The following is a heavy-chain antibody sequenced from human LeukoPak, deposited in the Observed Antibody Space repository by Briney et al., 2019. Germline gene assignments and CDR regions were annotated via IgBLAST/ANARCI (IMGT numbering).Heavy chain of an antibody. V-gene: IGHV4-39*01. J-gene: IGHJ4*02. CDR2: IYYSGST. Sequence: SETLSLTCTVSGGSISSSSYYWGWIRQPPGKGLEWIGSIYYSGSTYYNPSLKSRVTISVDTSKNQFSLKLSSVTAADTAVCYCASHDYGSGSYYNYWGQGTLVTVSS. CDR1: GGSISSSSYY. D-gene: IGHD3-10*01. CDR3: ASHDYGSGSYYNY.